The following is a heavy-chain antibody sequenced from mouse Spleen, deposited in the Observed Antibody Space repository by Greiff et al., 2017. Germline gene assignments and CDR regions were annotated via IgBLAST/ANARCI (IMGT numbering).Heavy chain of an antibody. J-gene: IGHJ2*01. Sequence: EVQGVESGGGLVKPGGSLKLSCAASGFTFSSYTMSWVRQTPEKRLEWVATISGGGGNTYYPDSVKGRFTISRDNAKNTLYLQMSSLRSEDTALYYCARRLGGFDYWGQGTTLTVSS. CDR3: ARRLGGFDY. CDR1: GFTFSSYT. CDR2: ISGGGGNT. D-gene: IGHD3-3*01. V-gene: IGHV5-9*01.